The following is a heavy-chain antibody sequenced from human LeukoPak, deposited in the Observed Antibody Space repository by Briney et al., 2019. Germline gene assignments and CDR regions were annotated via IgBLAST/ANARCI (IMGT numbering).Heavy chain of an antibody. D-gene: IGHD3-3*01. CDR2: IYSGGST. CDR1: GFTVSSNY. Sequence: GGSLRLSCAASGFTVSSNYLSWVRQAPGKGLEWVSVIYSGGSTYYADSVKGRFSISRDNSENTLYLKMNSLTAADTAVYHCVREPCISIYGVAHSWSQGTLVIVSS. V-gene: IGHV3-66*01. J-gene: IGHJ4*02. CDR3: VREPCISIYGVAHS.